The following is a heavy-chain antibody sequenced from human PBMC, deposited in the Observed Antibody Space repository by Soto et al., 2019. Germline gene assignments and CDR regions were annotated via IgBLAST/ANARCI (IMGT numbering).Heavy chain of an antibody. CDR3: ATYSSLDY. J-gene: IGHJ4*02. V-gene: IGHV3-53*01. Sequence: GGSLRLSCVASGFTVSNNYMSWVRQAPGKGLEWVSLIYSGGSTYYADSVKGRFTISRDNSKNTLYLQMNSLRAEDTAVYYCATYSSLDYWGQGTLVTAPQ. CDR2: IYSGGST. D-gene: IGHD6-13*01. CDR1: GFTVSNNY.